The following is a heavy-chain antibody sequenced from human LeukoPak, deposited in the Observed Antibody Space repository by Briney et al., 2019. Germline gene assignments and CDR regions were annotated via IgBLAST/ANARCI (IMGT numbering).Heavy chain of an antibody. V-gene: IGHV3-21*01. CDR1: GFTFSSYN. J-gene: IGHJ3*02. CDR2: ITSSSSYI. D-gene: IGHD3-3*01. CDR3: ARGSLEARAFDI. Sequence: GGSLRLSCAASGFTFSSYNMNWVRQAPGKGLEWVSSITSSSSYIYYADSMKGRFTISRDNAKSSLYLQMNSLRAEDTAVYYCARGSLEARAFDIWGQGTMVTVSS.